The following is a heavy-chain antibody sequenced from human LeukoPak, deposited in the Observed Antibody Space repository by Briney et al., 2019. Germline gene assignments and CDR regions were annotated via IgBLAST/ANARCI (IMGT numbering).Heavy chain of an antibody. CDR1: GGSIXTSDKY. J-gene: IGHJ5*02. D-gene: IGHD2-21*02. CDR2: XXYGGRT. V-gene: IGHV4-39*01. Sequence: SETLSLTCTVSGGSIXTSDKYWGWIRQPPGKGXXXXXXXXYGGRTXXAXXXKXXXTXXVDPSTNQYSLRLNSVTAADTAVYYCXXHALVTSISTYDWFDPWGQGTLVTVSS. CDR3: XXHALVTSISTYDWFDP.